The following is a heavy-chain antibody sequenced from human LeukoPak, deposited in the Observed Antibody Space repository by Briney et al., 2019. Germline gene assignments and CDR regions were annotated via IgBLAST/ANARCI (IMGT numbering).Heavy chain of an antibody. Sequence: PGGSLRLSCAASGFTFSSYAMSWVRQDLGKGLEWVSAISGSGGSTYYADSVKGRFTISRDNSKNTLYLQMNSLRAEDTAVYYCARDEGYGDYSFDYWGQGTLVTVSS. CDR1: GFTFSSYA. J-gene: IGHJ4*02. CDR3: ARDEGYGDYSFDY. D-gene: IGHD4-17*01. V-gene: IGHV3-23*01. CDR2: ISGSGGST.